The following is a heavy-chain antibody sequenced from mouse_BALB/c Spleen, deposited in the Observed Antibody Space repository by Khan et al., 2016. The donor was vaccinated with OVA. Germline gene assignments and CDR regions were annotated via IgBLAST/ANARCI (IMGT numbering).Heavy chain of an antibody. CDR1: GYSITSDYA. Sequence: EVQLLETGPGLVKPSQSLSLTCTVTGYSITSDYAWNWIRQFPGNKLEWMGCISSTGGTSYNPSLKSRISVTRDTSKNQFFLQLKSVTTEDTATYYCARSLYYSFGYALDCWGRGTSVTVSS. CDR3: ARSLYYSFGYALDC. D-gene: IGHD2-12*01. J-gene: IGHJ4*01. CDR2: ISSTGGT. V-gene: IGHV3-2*02.